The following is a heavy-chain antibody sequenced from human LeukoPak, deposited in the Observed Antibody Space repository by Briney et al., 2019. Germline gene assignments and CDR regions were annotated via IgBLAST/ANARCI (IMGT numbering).Heavy chain of an antibody. CDR3: ARVGLVYDAFDI. V-gene: IGHV3-48*01. CDR2: ISSSSSTI. D-gene: IGHD3/OR15-3a*01. Sequence: PGGSLRLSCAASGFTFSSYSMNWVRQAPGKGLEWVSYISSSSSTIYYADSVKGRFTISRDNSKNTLYLQMNSLRAEDTAVYYCARVGLVYDAFDIWGQGTMVTVSS. CDR1: GFTFSSYS. J-gene: IGHJ3*02.